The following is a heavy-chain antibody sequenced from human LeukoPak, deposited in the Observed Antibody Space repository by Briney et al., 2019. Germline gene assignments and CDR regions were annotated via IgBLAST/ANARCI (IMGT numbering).Heavy chain of an antibody. V-gene: IGHV3-30*18. J-gene: IGHJ4*02. CDR2: ISYDGSNK. Sequence: PGGSLRLSCAASGFTFGGYWVTWVRQAPGKGLEWVAVISYDGSNKYYADSVKGRFTISRDNSKNTLYLQMNSLRAEDTAVYYCAKEVWFGELTDYWGQGTLVTVSS. CDR3: AKEVWFGELTDY. CDR1: GFTFGGYW. D-gene: IGHD3-10*01.